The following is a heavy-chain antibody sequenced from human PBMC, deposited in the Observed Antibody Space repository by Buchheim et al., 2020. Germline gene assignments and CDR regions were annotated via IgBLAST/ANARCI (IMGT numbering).Heavy chain of an antibody. CDR3: VRVTYDSWGDSFFRCHFDP. J-gene: IGHJ5*02. V-gene: IGHV4-39*07. CDR1: DNSISTSSYY. D-gene: IGHD3-3*01. CDR2: MFYTGRT. Sequence: QLQLQESGPGLAKPSETLSLTCTVSDNSISTSSYYWGWIRQPPGKGLEWIGSMFYTGRTDYNPSLKSRVTISVATSQRQFSLNLRSVTAADTAVYYCVRVTYDSWGDSFFRCHFDPWGQGIL.